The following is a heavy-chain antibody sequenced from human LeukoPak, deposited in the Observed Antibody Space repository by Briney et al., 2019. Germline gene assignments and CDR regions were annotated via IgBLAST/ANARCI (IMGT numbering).Heavy chain of an antibody. D-gene: IGHD2-2*01. V-gene: IGHV1-2*02. Sequence: ASVKVSCKASGYTFTGYYMHWVRQAPGQGLEWMGWINPNSGGTNYAQKFQGRVTMTRDTSISAAYMELSRLRSDDTAVYYCARYRSVVPAGFFDYWGQGTLVTVSS. CDR3: ARYRSVVPAGFFDY. CDR1: GYTFTGYY. J-gene: IGHJ4*02. CDR2: INPNSGGT.